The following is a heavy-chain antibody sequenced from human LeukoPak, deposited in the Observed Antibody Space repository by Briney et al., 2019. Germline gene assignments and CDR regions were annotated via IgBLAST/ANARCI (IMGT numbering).Heavy chain of an antibody. Sequence: PSETLPLTCTVSGGSISTYYWSWIRQPPGTGLEWIGYIYSSGGTNYNPSLKSRVTISVDMSKNQFSLKLRSVTAADTAVYYCARHAYYYDTSGYLPYYFDYWGQGALLTVSS. D-gene: IGHD3-22*01. CDR1: GGSISTYY. CDR2: IYSSGGT. CDR3: ARHAYYYDTSGYLPYYFDY. J-gene: IGHJ4*02. V-gene: IGHV4-59*08.